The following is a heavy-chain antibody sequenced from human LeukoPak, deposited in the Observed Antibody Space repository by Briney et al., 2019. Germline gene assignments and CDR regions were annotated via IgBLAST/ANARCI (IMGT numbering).Heavy chain of an antibody. CDR3: ARAGNYDYVWGSYRYTPNFDY. V-gene: IGHV4-59*01. CDR2: TYYSGST. CDR1: GFTFSNYY. D-gene: IGHD3-16*02. J-gene: IGHJ4*02. Sequence: GSLRLSCAASGFTFSNYYMSWVRQAPGKGLEWIGYTYYSGSTSYNPSLKSRVTISVDTSKNQFSLKLSSVTAADTAVYYCARAGNYDYVWGSYRYTPNFDYWGQGTLVTVSS.